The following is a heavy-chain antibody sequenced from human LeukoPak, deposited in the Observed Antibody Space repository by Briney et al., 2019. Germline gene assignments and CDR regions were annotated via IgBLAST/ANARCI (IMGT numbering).Heavy chain of an antibody. CDR1: GGSISSYY. CDR3: VRGVVVTTFDY. D-gene: IGHD3-22*01. CDR2: IYTSGST. Sequence: SETLSLTCTVSGGSISSYYWSWIRQPAGKGLEWIGRIYTSGSTNYNPSLKSRVTISVDTSKNQFSLKLSSVTAADTAVYCCVRGVVVTTFDYWGQGTLVTVSS. J-gene: IGHJ4*02. V-gene: IGHV4-4*07.